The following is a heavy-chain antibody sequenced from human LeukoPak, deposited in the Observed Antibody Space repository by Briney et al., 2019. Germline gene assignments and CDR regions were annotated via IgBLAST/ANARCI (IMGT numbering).Heavy chain of an antibody. CDR1: GDSISRYY. Sequence: SETLSLTCTVSGDSISRYYWSWIRQYPGKGLEWIAFVNYSGGTNYNHSLNSRVSISMATSRNQFSLRLSSVTAADTAVYYCAKHLVAKTPFIDDWGQGTLVTVSS. V-gene: IGHV4-59*08. J-gene: IGHJ4*02. D-gene: IGHD5-12*01. CDR2: VNYSGGT. CDR3: AKHLVAKTPFIDD.